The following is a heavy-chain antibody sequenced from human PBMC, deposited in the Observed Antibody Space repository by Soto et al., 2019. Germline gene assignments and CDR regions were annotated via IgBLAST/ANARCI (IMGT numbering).Heavy chain of an antibody. J-gene: IGHJ4*02. V-gene: IGHV4-34*01. Sequence: SETLSLTCAVYGGSFSGYYWSWIRQPPGKGLEWIGEINHSGSTNYNPSLKSRVTISVDTSKNQFSLKLSSVTAADTAVYYCARVPRVGPAVYWGQGTLVTVSS. CDR2: INHSGST. D-gene: IGHD1-26*01. CDR3: ARVPRVGPAVY. CDR1: GGSFSGYY.